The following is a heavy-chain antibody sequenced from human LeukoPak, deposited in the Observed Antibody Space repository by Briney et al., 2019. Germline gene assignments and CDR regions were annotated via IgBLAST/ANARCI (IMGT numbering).Heavy chain of an antibody. CDR2: INHSGST. CDR3: ARGRRIRKGAFDI. Sequence: SETLSLTCAVYGGSFSGYYWSWIRQPPGKGLEWIGEINHSGSTYYNPSLQSRVTISVDTSKNHFSLKLISVTAADTAVYYCARGRRIRKGAFDIWGQGTMVTVSS. CDR1: GGSFSGYY. V-gene: IGHV4-34*01. J-gene: IGHJ3*02. D-gene: IGHD2-15*01.